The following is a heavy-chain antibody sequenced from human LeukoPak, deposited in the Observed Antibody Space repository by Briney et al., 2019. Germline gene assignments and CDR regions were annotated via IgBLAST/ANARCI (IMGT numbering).Heavy chain of an antibody. CDR2: IYNGVNT. D-gene: IGHD1-26*01. Sequence: SETLSLTCTASGASVSSASYWSWIRQPPGKGVEWIAHIYNGVNTNYNPSLKSRVTISVDTSKNQFSLRLNSVTAADTAVYYCARSRAFNSGAFDPWGQGSLATVSS. V-gene: IGHV4-61*01. CDR1: GASVSSASY. CDR3: ARSRAFNSGAFDP. J-gene: IGHJ5*02.